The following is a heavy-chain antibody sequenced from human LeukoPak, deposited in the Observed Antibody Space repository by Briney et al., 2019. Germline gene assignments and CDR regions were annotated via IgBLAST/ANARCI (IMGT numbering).Heavy chain of an antibody. Sequence: SETLSLTCTVSGGSISSSSYYWGWIRQPPGKGLEWIGSIYYSGSTYYNPSLKSRVTISVDTSKNQFSLKLSSVTAADTAVYYCARAPIYYDSSGYINWFDPWGQGTLVTVSS. CDR1: GGSISSSSYY. CDR3: ARAPIYYDSSGYINWFDP. D-gene: IGHD3-22*01. J-gene: IGHJ5*02. V-gene: IGHV4-39*07. CDR2: IYYSGST.